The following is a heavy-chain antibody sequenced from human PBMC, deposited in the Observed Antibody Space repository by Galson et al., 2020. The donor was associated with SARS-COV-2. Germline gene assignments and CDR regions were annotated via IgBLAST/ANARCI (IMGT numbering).Heavy chain of an antibody. CDR2: ISSRSSPI. CDR1: GFTFSSYS. CDR3: ARDCDGTCWFDY. Sequence: ASVKVSCEGSGFTFSSYSMNWVRQAPGKGLEWLTYISSRSSPIMYADSVKGRFTVSRDNARNSLYLQINSLRPEDTAVYYCARDCDGTCWFDYWGQGTLVTVSS. J-gene: IGHJ4*02. D-gene: IGHD2-15*01. V-gene: IGHV3-48*01.